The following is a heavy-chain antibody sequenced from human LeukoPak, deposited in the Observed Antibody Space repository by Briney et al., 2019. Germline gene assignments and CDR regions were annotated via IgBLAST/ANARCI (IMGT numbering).Heavy chain of an antibody. D-gene: IGHD1-26*01. J-gene: IGHJ6*03. CDR1: GGSISSSNW. Sequence: SGTLSLTCAVSGGSISSSNWWSWVRQPPGKGLEWIGEIYHSGSTNYNPSLKSRVTISVDKSKNQFSLKLSSVTAADTAVYYCSRPPGRLNYYSYMDVWGKGTTVTVSS. V-gene: IGHV4-4*02. CDR3: SRPPGRLNYYSYMDV. CDR2: IYHSGST.